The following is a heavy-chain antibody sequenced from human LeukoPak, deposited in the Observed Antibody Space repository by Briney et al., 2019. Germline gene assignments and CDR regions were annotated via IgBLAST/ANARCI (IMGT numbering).Heavy chain of an antibody. CDR3: ARGFAGTLFY. CDR2: ISSSGSTI. J-gene: IGHJ4*02. D-gene: IGHD6-13*01. Sequence: QTGGSLRLSCAASGFTFSSYEMNWVRQAPGKGLEWVSYISSSGSTIYYADSVKGRFTISRDNAKNSLYLQMNSLRAEDTAVYYCARGFAGTLFYWGQGTLVTVSS. CDR1: GFTFSSYE. V-gene: IGHV3-48*03.